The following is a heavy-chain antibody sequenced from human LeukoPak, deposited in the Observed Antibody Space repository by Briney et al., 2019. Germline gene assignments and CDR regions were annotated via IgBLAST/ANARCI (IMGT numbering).Heavy chain of an antibody. CDR2: IYYSGST. V-gene: IGHV4-31*03. Sequence: SETLSLTCTVSGGSISSGGYYWSWIRQHPGKGLEWIGYIYYSGSTYYNPSLKSRVTISVDTSKNQCSLKLSSVTAADTAVYYCARVRYCGGDCYSGTHGPIDDWGQGTLVTVSS. J-gene: IGHJ4*02. CDR1: GGSISSGGYY. CDR3: ARVRYCGGDCYSGTHGPIDD. D-gene: IGHD2-21*02.